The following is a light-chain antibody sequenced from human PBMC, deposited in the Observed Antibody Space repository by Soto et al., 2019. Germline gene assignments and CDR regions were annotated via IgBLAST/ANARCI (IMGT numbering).Light chain of an antibody. CDR1: QGISSY. Sequence: IQMTQSPSSLSASVGYRVTITCRASQGISSYLAWYQKKTGKGPKLLIYAASTLQSGVPSRLRGSGSGTELTITISSMKNEDFETYYCQQLNSYTITFGQGTRLEIK. J-gene: IGKJ5*01. CDR2: AAS. V-gene: IGKV1-9*01. CDR3: QQLNSYTIT.